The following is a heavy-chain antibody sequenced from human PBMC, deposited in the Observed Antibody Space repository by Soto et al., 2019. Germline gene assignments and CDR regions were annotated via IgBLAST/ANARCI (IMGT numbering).Heavy chain of an antibody. CDR3: AIGGRDSCLWAFDV. D-gene: IGHD2-2*01. CDR1: GFTFSNPW. Sequence: AQLAESGGGLAKPGESLRLSCTGSGFTFSNPWMSWVRQAPGKGLEWLGRIKSKTDGGTIEYAAPVKGRFTISRDDSKNTLYLQMDSLRNDDTAIYYCAIGGRDSCLWAFDVWGPGTVVTVSS. CDR2: IKSKTDGGTI. V-gene: IGHV3-15*01. J-gene: IGHJ3*01.